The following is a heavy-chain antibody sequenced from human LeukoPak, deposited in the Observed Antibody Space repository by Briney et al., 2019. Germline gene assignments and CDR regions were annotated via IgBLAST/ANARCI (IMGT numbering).Heavy chain of an antibody. V-gene: IGHV4-59*01. CDR1: SDSISSFY. CDR2: IFHTGST. D-gene: IGHD6-13*01. Sequence: SETLSLTCTVSSDSISSFYWSWIRQPPGEGLEWIGYIFHTGSTNYNPSLKSRVTISVDTSKNQFSLKLSSVTAADTAVYYCARDLGSSSFDYWGQGTLVTVSS. J-gene: IGHJ4*02. CDR3: ARDLGSSSFDY.